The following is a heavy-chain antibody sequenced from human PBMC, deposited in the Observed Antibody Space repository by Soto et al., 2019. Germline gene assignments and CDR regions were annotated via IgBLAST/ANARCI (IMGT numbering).Heavy chain of an antibody. J-gene: IGHJ4*02. V-gene: IGHV3-23*01. Sequence: GGSLRLSCAASGFTFSSYWMSWVRQAPGKGLQWVAAIHGSGGTTYYADSAKGRFTTSRDNSKNTLYLQMNSLRAEDTAVYYCGKAGYCSSSGSCRNDHWGQGTLVTVSS. CDR1: GFTFSSYW. CDR3: GKAGYCSSSGSCRNDH. D-gene: IGHD2-2*01. CDR2: IHGSGGTT.